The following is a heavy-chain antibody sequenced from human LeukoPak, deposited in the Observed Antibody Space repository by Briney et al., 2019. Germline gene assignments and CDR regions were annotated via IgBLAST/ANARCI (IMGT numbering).Heavy chain of an antibody. D-gene: IGHD1-26*01. Sequence: SETLSLTCTFSVDFLNRSGYYWRWIRRHPGKGLEWIGYIHYSGSTYYNPSLKSLKSRVTMSVDTSKNQFSLKLTSAAAADTAVYYCERSSQWELPIYWGQGTLVTVSS. CDR3: ERSSQWELPIY. CDR2: IHYSGST. J-gene: IGHJ4*02. CDR1: VDFLNRSGYY. V-gene: IGHV4-31*01.